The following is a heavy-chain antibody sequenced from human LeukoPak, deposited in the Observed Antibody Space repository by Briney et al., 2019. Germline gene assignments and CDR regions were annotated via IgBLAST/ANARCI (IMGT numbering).Heavy chain of an antibody. D-gene: IGHD4-11*01. Sequence: GGSLRLSCAAPGFTFSSYGMHWVRQAPGKGLEWVAVIWYDGSNKYYADSVKGRFTISRDNSKNTLYLQMNSLRAEDTAVYYCARDQSDDYSIWYYFDYWGQGTLVTVSS. V-gene: IGHV3-33*01. CDR2: IWYDGSNK. CDR1: GFTFSSYG. CDR3: ARDQSDDYSIWYYFDY. J-gene: IGHJ4*02.